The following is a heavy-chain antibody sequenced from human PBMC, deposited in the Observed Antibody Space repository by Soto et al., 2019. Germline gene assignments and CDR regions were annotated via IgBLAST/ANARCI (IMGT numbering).Heavy chain of an antibody. J-gene: IGHJ4*02. Sequence: QVQLVQSGAEVKKPGASVTVSCKASGYTFTSYDINWVRQATGQGLEWMGWMNPNSGNTAYAQKFQGRINMIRNTSISTAYMELSSLRSEDTAVYYCAREKGTSGYPDWGQGTLVIVS. CDR1: GYTFTSYD. D-gene: IGHD3-22*01. CDR3: AREKGTSGYPD. V-gene: IGHV1-8*01. CDR2: MNPNSGNT.